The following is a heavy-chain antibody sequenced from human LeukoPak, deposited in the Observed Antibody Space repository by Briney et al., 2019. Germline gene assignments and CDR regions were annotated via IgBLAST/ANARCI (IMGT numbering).Heavy chain of an antibody. Sequence: ASVKVSCKASGYTFTSYGISWVRRAPGQGLEWMGWISAYNGNTNYAQKLQGRVTMTTDTSTSTAYMELRSLRSDDTAVYYCARDVVVVVAATQSRYFQHWGQGTLVTVSS. CDR1: GYTFTSYG. J-gene: IGHJ1*01. CDR3: ARDVVVVVAATQSRYFQH. V-gene: IGHV1-18*01. CDR2: ISAYNGNT. D-gene: IGHD2-15*01.